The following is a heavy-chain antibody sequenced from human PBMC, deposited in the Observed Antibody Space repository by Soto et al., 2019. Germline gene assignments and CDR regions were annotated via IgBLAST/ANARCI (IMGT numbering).Heavy chain of an antibody. CDR3: AKTPYYYGSGSYYKVPFDY. CDR1: GFTFSTYA. V-gene: IGHV3-23*01. Sequence: PGGSLRLSCAASGFTFSTYAMSWVRQGPGKGLEWVSVISGSSDSTYYADSVKGRFTISRDNSKNTLYLQMNGLRVEDTAVYYCAKTPYYYGSGSYYKVPFDYWGQGT. J-gene: IGHJ4*02. CDR2: ISGSSDST. D-gene: IGHD3-10*01.